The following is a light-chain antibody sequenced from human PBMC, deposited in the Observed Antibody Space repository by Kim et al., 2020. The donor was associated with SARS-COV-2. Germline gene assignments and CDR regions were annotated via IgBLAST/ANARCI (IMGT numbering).Light chain of an antibody. CDR1: QSGSSN. V-gene: IGKV3-15*01. Sequence: VAPGKRATLSCRASQSGSSNLAWYQQKPGQAPRLLIDGASTRATGIPARFSGSGSGTEFTITISSLQSEDFAVYYCQQYNNWPQTFGQGTKVDIK. J-gene: IGKJ1*01. CDR3: QQYNNWPQT. CDR2: GAS.